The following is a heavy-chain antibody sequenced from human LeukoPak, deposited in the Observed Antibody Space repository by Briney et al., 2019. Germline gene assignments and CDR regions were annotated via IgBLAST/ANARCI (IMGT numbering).Heavy chain of an antibody. Sequence: GESLKISCKGSGYSFNSYWIGWVRQMPGKGLEWMGIIYPGDSDSKYSLSFQGQVTISADKSLSTTYLQWSSLKASDTAMYYCARYYDYVWGSRNAFDIWGQGTMVTVSS. CDR1: GYSFNSYW. V-gene: IGHV5-51*01. J-gene: IGHJ3*02. D-gene: IGHD3-16*01. CDR3: ARYYDYVWGSRNAFDI. CDR2: IYPGDSDS.